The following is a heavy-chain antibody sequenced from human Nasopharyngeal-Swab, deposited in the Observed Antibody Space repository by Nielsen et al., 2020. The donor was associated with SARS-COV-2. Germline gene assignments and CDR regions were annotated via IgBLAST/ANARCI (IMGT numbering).Heavy chain of an antibody. CDR1: GFTFSSYW. CDR3: ARDDGQLGDS. J-gene: IGHJ4*02. CDR2: TKEDGTVT. Sequence: GESLKISCAATGFTFSSYWMSWVRQAPGRGLEWLAHTKEDGTVTHYVDSVRGRFTISRDNSKNTLDLQMNSLRPEDTAVYYCARDDGQLGDSWGQGTLVTVSS. D-gene: IGHD6-6*01. V-gene: IGHV3-7*01.